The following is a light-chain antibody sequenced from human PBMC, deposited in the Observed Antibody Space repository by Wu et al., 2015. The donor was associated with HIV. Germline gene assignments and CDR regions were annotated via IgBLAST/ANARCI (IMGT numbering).Light chain of an antibody. J-gene: IGKJ1*01. CDR2: GAS. Sequence: DIQMTQSPSSLSASVGDRVTITCRASQTIDNFLDWYQFKPGTAPKLLIYGASILESGVPSRFSGGGSGTDFTLTISRLQPEDFATYYCQQSYSHWTFGQGTKVEI. V-gene: IGKV1-39*01. CDR1: QTIDNF. CDR3: QQSYSHWT.